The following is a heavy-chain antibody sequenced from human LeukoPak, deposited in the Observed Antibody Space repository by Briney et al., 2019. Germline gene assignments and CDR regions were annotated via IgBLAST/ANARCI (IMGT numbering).Heavy chain of an antibody. J-gene: IGHJ5*02. D-gene: IGHD3-3*01. CDR2: MNPNSGNT. V-gene: IGHV1-8*01. Sequence: ASVKVCCTASGYTFTSYVNWVLQATGQGLEWMGWMNPNSGNTGYAQKFQGRVTMTRNTSISTAYMELSSLRSDDTAVYYCARVPPVLRFLEWFPRFDPWGQGTLVTVSS. CDR3: ARVPPVLRFLEWFPRFDP. CDR1: GYTFTSYV.